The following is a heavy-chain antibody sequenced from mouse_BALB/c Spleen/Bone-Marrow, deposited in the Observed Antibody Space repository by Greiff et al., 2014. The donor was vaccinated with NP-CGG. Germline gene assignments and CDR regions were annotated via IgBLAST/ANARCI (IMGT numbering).Heavy chain of an antibody. V-gene: IGHV3-2*02. CDR2: ISYSGST. CDR3: ARSWLRRGFDY. CDR1: GYSITSDYA. Sequence: EVQGVESGPGLVKPSQSLSLTCTVTGYSITSDYAWNWIRQFPGNKLEWMGYISYSGSTSYNPSLKSRISITRDTSKNQFFLQLSSVTTEDTATYYCARSWLRRGFDYWGQGTTLTVSS. J-gene: IGHJ2*01. D-gene: IGHD2-2*01.